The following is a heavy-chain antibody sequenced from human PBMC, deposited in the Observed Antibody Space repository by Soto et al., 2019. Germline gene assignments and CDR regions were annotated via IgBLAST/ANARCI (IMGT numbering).Heavy chain of an antibody. CDR1: GFTCSSYG. D-gene: IGHD4-4*01. J-gene: IGHJ4*02. Sequence: WVSLRLSCAASGFTCSSYGMHWVRQAPGKGLEWVAVIWYDGSNKYYAVSVKGRFTISRDNSKNTLYLQMNSLRAEDTAVYYCARGHYSNYVSLRPFDYWGQGTLVTVSS. V-gene: IGHV3-33*01. CDR3: ARGHYSNYVSLRPFDY. CDR2: IWYDGSNK.